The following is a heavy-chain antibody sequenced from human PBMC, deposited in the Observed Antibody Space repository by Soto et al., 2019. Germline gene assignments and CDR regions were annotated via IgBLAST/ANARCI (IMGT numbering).Heavy chain of an antibody. V-gene: IGHV3-30-3*01. J-gene: IGHJ4*02. CDR1: GFNVSAYT. CDR2: ISSDGNHK. D-gene: IGHD1-26*01. Sequence: QVKLVESGGGVVQPGRSLRLSCAASGFNVSAYTMHWVRQAPGKGLEWVAVISSDGNHKYYTDSVKGRFTISRDTSTNTLYLQMNSLRAEETAVYYCASWEQPLFCYWGQGTLVSVSS. CDR3: ASWEQPLFCY.